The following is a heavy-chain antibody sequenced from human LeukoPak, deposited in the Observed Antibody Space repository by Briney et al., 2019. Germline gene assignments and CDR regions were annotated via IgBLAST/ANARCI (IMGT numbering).Heavy chain of an antibody. J-gene: IGHJ6*03. CDR1: GGSISSYY. Sequence: PSETLSLTCTVSGGSISSYYWSWIRQPPGKGLEWIGYIYYSGSTNYNPSLKSRVTISVDTSKNQFSLKLSSVTAADTAVYYCAISSGWYGGNYYYYYYMDVWGKGTTVTVSS. D-gene: IGHD6-19*01. CDR2: IYYSGST. CDR3: AISSGWYGGNYYYYYYMDV. V-gene: IGHV4-59*01.